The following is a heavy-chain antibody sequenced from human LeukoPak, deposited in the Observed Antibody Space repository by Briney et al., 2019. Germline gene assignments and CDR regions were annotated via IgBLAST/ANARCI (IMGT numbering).Heavy chain of an antibody. CDR2: ISSSGSTI. V-gene: IGHV3-11*01. J-gene: IGHJ3*01. CDR1: GFTFSDYY. CDR3: ARASFMISFGGLTV. D-gene: IGHD3-16*01. Sequence: GGSLRLSCAASGFTFSDYYMSWIRQAPGKGLEWVSSISSSGSTIYYADSVKGRFTASRDNAKNSLYLQMNSLRAEDTAVFYCARASFMISFGGLTVWGQGTMVTVSS.